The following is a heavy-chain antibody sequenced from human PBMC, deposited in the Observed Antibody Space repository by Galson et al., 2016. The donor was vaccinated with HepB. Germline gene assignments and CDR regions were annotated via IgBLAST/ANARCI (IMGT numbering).Heavy chain of an antibody. Sequence: SLRLSCAASGFTLSNYDMHWVRQATGKGLEWVAAIGTAGDTYYLDSVEGRFTISRENAKNSLYIEMNSLRAGDTAVYYCARGTLSRFMFYYHGMDVWGQGTLVTVSS. CDR2: IGTAGDT. V-gene: IGHV3-13*01. J-gene: IGHJ6*02. D-gene: IGHD3-10*02. CDR1: GFTLSNYD. CDR3: ARGTLSRFMFYYHGMDV.